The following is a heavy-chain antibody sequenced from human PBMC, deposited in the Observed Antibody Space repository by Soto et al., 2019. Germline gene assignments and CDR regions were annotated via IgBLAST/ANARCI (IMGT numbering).Heavy chain of an antibody. CDR3: ARDPSAPAAPAGFDY. Sequence: SETLSLTCTVSGGSISSGGYYWSWIRQHPGKGLEWIGYIYYSGSTYYNPSLKSRVTISVDTSKNQFSLKLSSVTAADTAVYYCARDPSAPAAPAGFDYWGQGTLVTVSS. D-gene: IGHD2-2*01. CDR1: GGSISSGGYY. J-gene: IGHJ4*02. V-gene: IGHV4-31*03. CDR2: IYYSGST.